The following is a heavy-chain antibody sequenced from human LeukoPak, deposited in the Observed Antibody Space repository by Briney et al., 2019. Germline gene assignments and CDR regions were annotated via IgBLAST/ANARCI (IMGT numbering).Heavy chain of an antibody. J-gene: IGHJ5*02. CDR2: IYYSGST. V-gene: IGHV4-39*07. Sequence: SETLSLTCTVSGGSISSSSYYWGWIRQPPGKGLEWIGSIYYSGSTYYNPSLKSRVTISVDTSKYQFSLELNSVTPADTAVYYCARGGNYWPQWWFDPWGRGTLVSVSS. CDR1: GGSISSSSYY. D-gene: IGHD1-26*01. CDR3: ARGGNYWPQWWFDP.